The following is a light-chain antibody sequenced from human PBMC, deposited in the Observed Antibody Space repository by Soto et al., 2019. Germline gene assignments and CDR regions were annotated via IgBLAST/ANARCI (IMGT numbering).Light chain of an antibody. J-gene: IGKJ1*01. CDR3: QKYNSAPWT. V-gene: IGKV1-27*01. Sequence: DIQVTQSPSSLSASVGDRVTITCRASQAISNYLAWYQQKPGAVPNLLIYAASTLQSGVPSRFSGSGSGTDCTLTINSLQPEDVATYYCQKYNSAPWTFGQGTKVEIK. CDR2: AAS. CDR1: QAISNY.